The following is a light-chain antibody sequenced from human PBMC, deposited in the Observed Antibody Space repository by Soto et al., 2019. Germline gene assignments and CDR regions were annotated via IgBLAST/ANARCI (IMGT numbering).Light chain of an antibody. CDR3: CSYTSSSTLDYV. Sequence: QSAVTQPASVSGSPGQAITISCTGTSSDFGGYNYVSWYQQHPGKAPKLMIYEVNNRPSGVSNRFSGSKSGNTASLTISGLQAEDEADYYCCSYTSSSTLDYVFGTGTKVTV. J-gene: IGLJ1*01. V-gene: IGLV2-14*01. CDR2: EVN. CDR1: SSDFGGYNY.